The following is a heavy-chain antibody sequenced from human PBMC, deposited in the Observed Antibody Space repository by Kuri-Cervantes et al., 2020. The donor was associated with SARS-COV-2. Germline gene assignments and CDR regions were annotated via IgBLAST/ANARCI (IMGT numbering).Heavy chain of an antibody. J-gene: IGHJ3*02. CDR3: ARDSITMVQGVTSDAFDI. CDR1: GFTFSSYA. Sequence: GGSLRLSCAASGFTFSSYAMSWVHQAPGKGLEWVSTISGSGGSTYYADSVKGRFTISRDNSKNTLYLQMNSLRAEDTAVYYCARDSITMVQGVTSDAFDIWGQGTMVTVSS. V-gene: IGHV3-23*01. CDR2: ISGSGGST. D-gene: IGHD3-10*01.